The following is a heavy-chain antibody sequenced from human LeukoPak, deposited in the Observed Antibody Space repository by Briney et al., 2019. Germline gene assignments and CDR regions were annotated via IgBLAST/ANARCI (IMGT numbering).Heavy chain of an antibody. D-gene: IGHD4-23*01. J-gene: IGHJ4*02. CDR1: GFTFSSSW. Sequence: GGSLRLSCAASGFTFSSSWMSWVRQAPGKGLEWVANIKQDGSEKYYVDSVKGRFTISRDNAKNSLYLQMNSLRAEDTAVYYCARNYGGNPNDYWGQGTLVTVSS. CDR2: IKQDGSEK. V-gene: IGHV3-7*01. CDR3: ARNYGGNPNDY.